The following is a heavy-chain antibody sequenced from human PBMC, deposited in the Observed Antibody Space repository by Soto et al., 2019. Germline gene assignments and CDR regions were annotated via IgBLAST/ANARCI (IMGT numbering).Heavy chain of an antibody. Sequence: PGGSLRLSCAASGFTFSSYSMNWVRQAPGKGLEWVSYISSGSSTIYYADSVKGRFTTSRDNAKNTLYLQMNSLRAEDTAVYYWARDLYGGNSPFDYWGQGTLVTVSS. V-gene: IGHV3-48*04. CDR2: ISSGSSTI. CDR3: ARDLYGGNSPFDY. J-gene: IGHJ4*02. CDR1: GFTFSSYS. D-gene: IGHD2-21*02.